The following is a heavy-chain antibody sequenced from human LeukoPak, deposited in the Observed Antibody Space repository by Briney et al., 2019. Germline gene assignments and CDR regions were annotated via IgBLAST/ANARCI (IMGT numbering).Heavy chain of an antibody. J-gene: IGHJ4*02. CDR1: GYTSSGYY. D-gene: IGHD5-24*01. V-gene: IGHV1-2*02. CDR2: INPNSGDT. CDR3: ARDPSSRGNFDY. Sequence: ASVKVSCKASGYTSSGYYMHWVRQAPGQGLEWMGWINPNSGDTNYAQKFQGRVTMTRDMSINTAYVELGRLRSDDTAVYYCARDPSSRGNFDYWGQGTLVTVSS.